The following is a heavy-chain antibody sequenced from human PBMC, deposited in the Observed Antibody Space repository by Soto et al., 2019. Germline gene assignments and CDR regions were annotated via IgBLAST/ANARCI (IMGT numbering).Heavy chain of an antibody. D-gene: IGHD6-19*01. J-gene: IGHJ4*01. CDR3: AKEITVAGDFNY. CDR2: ISYDGSNE. V-gene: IGHV3-30*18. Sequence: GGSLRLSCADSGFSFNTYGMHWVRRAPGKGLEWVALISYDGSNEYYADSVKGLFTISRDNSKNTLYLQMDSLRPEDTAVYYCAKEITVAGDFNYWGHGTPVTVSS. CDR1: GFSFNTYG.